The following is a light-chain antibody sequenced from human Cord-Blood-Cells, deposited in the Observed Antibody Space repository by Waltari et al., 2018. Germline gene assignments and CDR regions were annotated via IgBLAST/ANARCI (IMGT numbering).Light chain of an antibody. Sequence: SGLTQPVSVLGSPGQLITISCTATSSHVGGDNYVSWYHQHPGKAPKLMIYDVSNRPSGVSNRFSGSKSGNTASLTISGLQAEDEADYYCSSYTSSSTWVFGGGTKLAVL. V-gene: IGLV2-14*01. J-gene: IGLJ3*02. CDR3: SSYTSSSTWV. CDR1: SSHVGGDNY. CDR2: DVS.